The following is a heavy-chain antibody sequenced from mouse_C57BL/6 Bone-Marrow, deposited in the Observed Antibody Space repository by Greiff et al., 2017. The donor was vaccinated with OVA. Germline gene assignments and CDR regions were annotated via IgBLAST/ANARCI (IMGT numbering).Heavy chain of an antibody. CDR1: GYTFTSYW. CDR2: IYPGSGST. V-gene: IGHV1-55*01. CDR3: ARKGGLRAATGNYFDY. J-gene: IGHJ2*01. Sequence: VQLQQPGAELVKPGASVKMSCKASGYTFTSYWITWVKQRPGQGLEWIGDIYPGSGSTNYNEKFKSKATLTVDTSSSTAYMQLSSLTSEDSAVYYCARKGGLRAATGNYFDYWGQGTTLTVSS. D-gene: IGHD2-4*01.